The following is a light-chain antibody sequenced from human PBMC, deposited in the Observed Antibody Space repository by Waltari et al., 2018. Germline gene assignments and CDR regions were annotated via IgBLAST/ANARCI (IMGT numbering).Light chain of an antibody. CDR3: CSYAGADTSVV. V-gene: IGLV2-11*01. CDR1: RSDIGGYDF. J-gene: IGLJ2*01. Sequence: QSALTQPRSVSGSPGQSVTISCTGTRSDIGGYDFVSWYQQYPGKAPKLIIYDVNKRPTGVPGRFSGSKSCNPASLTISGLLNEDEADYYCCSYAGADTSVVFGGGTTLTVL. CDR2: DVN.